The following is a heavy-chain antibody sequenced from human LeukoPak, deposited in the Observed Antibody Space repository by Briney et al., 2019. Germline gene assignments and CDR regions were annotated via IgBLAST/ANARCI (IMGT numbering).Heavy chain of an antibody. CDR3: AKDGPGYYSGFDY. D-gene: IGHD3-3*01. Sequence: QTWGSLRLSCAASGFTFSSYAMSWVRQAPGKGLEWVSAISGSGGSTYYADSVKGRFTISRDNSKNTLYLQMNSLRAEDTAVYYCAKDGPGYYSGFDYWGQGTLVTVSS. J-gene: IGHJ4*02. CDR2: ISGSGGST. CDR1: GFTFSSYA. V-gene: IGHV3-23*01.